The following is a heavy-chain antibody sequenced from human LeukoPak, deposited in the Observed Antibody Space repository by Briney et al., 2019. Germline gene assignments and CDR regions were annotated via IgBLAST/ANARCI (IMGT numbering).Heavy chain of an antibody. Sequence: SETLSLTCTVSGGSISSYYWSWIRQPPGKGLEWIGYIYTSGSTNYNPSLKSRVTISVDTSKNQFSLKLSSVTAADTAVYYCARYKGPDIAPDYWGQGTLATVSS. CDR3: ARYKGPDIAPDY. J-gene: IGHJ4*02. D-gene: IGHD3-9*01. CDR2: IYTSGST. V-gene: IGHV4-4*09. CDR1: GGSISSYY.